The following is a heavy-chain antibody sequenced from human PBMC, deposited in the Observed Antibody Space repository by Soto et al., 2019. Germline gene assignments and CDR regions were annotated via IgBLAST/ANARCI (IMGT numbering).Heavy chain of an antibody. D-gene: IGHD3-3*01. V-gene: IGHV4-34*01. CDR2: NNHTGGT. CDR1: GGSVNRYY. J-gene: IGHJ5*02. Sequence: PSETLSLTCTVSGGSVNRYYLNWVRQPPGKGLEWIGENNHTGGTHYKPSLKSRVTMSVDTSKNQFSLRLSSVTAADTAIYYCATRITVFGLLIPPFDPWGQGTQVTVSS. CDR3: ATRITVFGLLIPPFDP.